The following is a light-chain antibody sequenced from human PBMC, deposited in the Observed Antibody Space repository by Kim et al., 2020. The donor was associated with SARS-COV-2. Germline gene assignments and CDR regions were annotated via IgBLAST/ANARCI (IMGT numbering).Light chain of an antibody. CDR2: GAS. J-gene: IGKJ5*01. V-gene: IGKV3-20*01. CDR1: QSVSSSD. CDR3: HQYSTSLPT. Sequence: EIVLTQSPGTLSLSPGERASLSCRASQSVSSSDLAWYQQKPGQAPRLLIYGASSRATGIPDRFSGSGSGTDFTLTITRLEPEDFALYYCHQYSTSLPTFGQGTRLEIK.